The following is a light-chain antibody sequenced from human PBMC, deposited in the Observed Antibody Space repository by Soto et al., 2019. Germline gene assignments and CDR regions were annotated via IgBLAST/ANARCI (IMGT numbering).Light chain of an antibody. CDR1: QSVSSSY. J-gene: IGKJ4*01. CDR3: REGSQWPLD. V-gene: IGKV3D-20*02. Sequence: IVLEHATAAESWTAEESGTRSWRASQSVSSSYLAWYQQKPGQAPRLLIYDTSNRATGIPARFSGTGSGTDFSLTIGRLVPADFAFYYFREGSQWPLDFGGGTKVDIK. CDR2: DTS.